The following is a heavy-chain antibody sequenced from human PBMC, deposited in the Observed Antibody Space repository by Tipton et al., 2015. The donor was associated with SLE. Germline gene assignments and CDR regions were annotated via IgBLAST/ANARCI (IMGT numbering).Heavy chain of an antibody. Sequence: TLSLTCTVSGGSISSYYWSWIRQPPGKGLEWIGYIYYSGSTNYNPSLKSRVTISVDTSKNQFPLKLSSVTAADTAVYYCAGVRGRGYYQHGGQGTRVTGS. V-gene: IGHV4-59*01. CDR2: IYYSGST. CDR3: AGVRGRGYYQH. CDR1: GGSISSYY. J-gene: IGHJ1*01. D-gene: IGHD3-10*01.